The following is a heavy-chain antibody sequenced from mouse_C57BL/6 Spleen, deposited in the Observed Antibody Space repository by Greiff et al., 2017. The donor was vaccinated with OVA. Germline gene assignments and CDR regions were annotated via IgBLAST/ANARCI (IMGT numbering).Heavy chain of an antibody. J-gene: IGHJ1*03. CDR3: ARRSMDYYGRSYGGFYWYFDV. D-gene: IGHD1-1*01. CDR2: IDPSASYT. Sequence: QVQLQQPGAELVMPGASVKLSCKASGYTFTSYRMHWVKQRPGQGLEWIGEIDPSASYTNYNQKFKGKSTLTVDKSSSTAYMQLSSLTSEDSAVYYCARRSMDYYGRSYGGFYWYFDVWGTGTTVTVSS. CDR1: GYTFTSYR. V-gene: IGHV1-69*01.